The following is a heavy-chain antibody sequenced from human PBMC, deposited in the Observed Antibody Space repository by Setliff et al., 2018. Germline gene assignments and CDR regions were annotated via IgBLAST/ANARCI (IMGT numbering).Heavy chain of an antibody. V-gene: IGHV1-69-2*01. CDR2: VDPEDGET. D-gene: IGHD3-3*01. Sequence: VASVKVSCKASGYTSTSYDINWVQQAPGKGLEWMGRVDPEDGETIYAEKFQGRVTITADTSTDTAYMELSSLRSEDTAVYYCATRPLKGFWSALDWFDPWGQGALVTVS. J-gene: IGHJ5*02. CDR1: GYTSTSYD. CDR3: ATRPLKGFWSALDWFDP.